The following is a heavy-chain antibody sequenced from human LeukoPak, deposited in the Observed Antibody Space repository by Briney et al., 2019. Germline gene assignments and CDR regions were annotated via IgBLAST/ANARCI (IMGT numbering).Heavy chain of an antibody. CDR3: ARGDTAMVTGFDY. CDR2: INHSGST. V-gene: IGHV4-34*01. Sequence: PSETLSLTCAVYGGSFSGYYWSWIRQPPGKGLEWIGEINHSGSTSYNPSLKSRVTISVDTSKNQFSLKLSSVTAADTAVYYCARGDTAMVTGFDYWGQGTLVTVSS. CDR1: GGSFSGYY. J-gene: IGHJ4*02. D-gene: IGHD5-18*01.